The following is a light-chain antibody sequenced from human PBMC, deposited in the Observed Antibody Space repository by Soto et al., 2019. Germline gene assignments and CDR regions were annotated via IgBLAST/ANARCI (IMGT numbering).Light chain of an antibody. CDR1: QSVSRS. Sequence: EIVLTQSPATLSLSPGDRAVLSCRASQSVSRSLTWYQHKPGQAPRLLIYDASTRATGIPRRFSGSGSGTDFTLTIGSLEPEDFAFYYCQQRSNWPPGLTFGGGTKVDIK. J-gene: IGKJ4*01. CDR3: QQRSNWPPGLT. CDR2: DAS. V-gene: IGKV3-11*01.